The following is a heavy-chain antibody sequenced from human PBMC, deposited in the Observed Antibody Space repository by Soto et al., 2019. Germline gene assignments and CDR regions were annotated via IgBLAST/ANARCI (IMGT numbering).Heavy chain of an antibody. CDR1: GGSISSGDYY. D-gene: IGHD4-4*01. Sequence: SETLSLTCTVSGGSISSGDYYWSWIRQPPGKGLEWIGYIYYSGSTYYNPSLKSRVTISVDTSKNQFSLKLSSVTAADTAVYYCAREPRFERVTDYWGQGTLVTVS. V-gene: IGHV4-30-4*01. J-gene: IGHJ4*02. CDR2: IYYSGST. CDR3: AREPRFERVTDY.